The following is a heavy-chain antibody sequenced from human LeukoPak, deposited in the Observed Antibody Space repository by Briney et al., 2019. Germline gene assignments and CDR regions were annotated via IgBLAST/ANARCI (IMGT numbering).Heavy chain of an antibody. CDR2: ISYDGSNK. CDR1: GFTFSSYA. J-gene: IGHJ5*02. D-gene: IGHD2-2*01. CDR3: ARTLRASSRYCSSTSCSLLEIWFDP. V-gene: IGHV3-30-3*01. Sequence: GGSLRLSCAASGFTFSSYAMHWVRQAPGKGLEWVAVISYDGSNKYYTDSVKGRFTISRDNSKNTLYLQMNSLRAEDTAVYYCARTLRASSRYCSSTSCSLLEIWFDPWGQGTLVTVSS.